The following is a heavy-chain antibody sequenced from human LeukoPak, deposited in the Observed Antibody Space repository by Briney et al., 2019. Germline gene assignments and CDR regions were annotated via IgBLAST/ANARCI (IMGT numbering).Heavy chain of an antibody. CDR3: ARASGGRSYYFDY. V-gene: IGHV4-39*07. CDR2: IYYSGST. CDR1: GGSISSSSYY. J-gene: IGHJ4*02. Sequence: SETLSLTCTVSGGSISSSSYYWGWIRQPPGKGLEWIGSIYYSGSTYYNPSLKSRVTISVDTSKNQFSLKLSSVTAADTAVYYCARASGGRSYYFDYRAREPWSPSPQ. D-gene: IGHD6-25*01.